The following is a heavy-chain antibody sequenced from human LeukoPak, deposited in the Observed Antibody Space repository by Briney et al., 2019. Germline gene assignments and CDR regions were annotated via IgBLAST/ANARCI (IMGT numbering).Heavy chain of an antibody. Sequence: ASVKLSCTASGYTLTDNHLYWVRQAPGQGLEWMGWIDPNSGVTNFAQNFQGRLTMTTDTSISTAYMELSRLTSDDTTVYYCARELGINAFDVWGQGTLVTVSS. CDR2: IDPNSGVT. J-gene: IGHJ3*01. CDR3: ARELGINAFDV. V-gene: IGHV1-2*02. D-gene: IGHD1-26*01. CDR1: GYTLTDNH.